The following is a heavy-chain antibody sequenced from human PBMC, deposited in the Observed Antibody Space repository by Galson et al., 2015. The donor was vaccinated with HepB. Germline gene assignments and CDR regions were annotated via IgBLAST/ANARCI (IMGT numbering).Heavy chain of an antibody. Sequence: SLRLSCAASGFTVSSNYMSWVRQAPGKGLEWVGRIKSKTDGGTTDYAAPVKGRFTISRDDSKNTLYLQMNSLKTEDTAVYYCTTDHQLVPNSGYASDYWGQGTLVTVSS. CDR1: GFTVSSNY. V-gene: IGHV3-15*01. J-gene: IGHJ4*02. CDR2: IKSKTDGGTT. CDR3: TTDHQLVPNSGYASDY. D-gene: IGHD5-12*01.